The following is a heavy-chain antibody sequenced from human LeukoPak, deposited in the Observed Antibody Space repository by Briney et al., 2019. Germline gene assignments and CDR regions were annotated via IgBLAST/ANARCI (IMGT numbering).Heavy chain of an antibody. Sequence: PGGSLRLSCAASGFTFSSYEMNWVRQAPGRGLEWVSYISSSGSTMYYADSVKGRLTISRDNAQNALYLQMNSLRAEDTALYYCASAFDFLFDCWGQGTLVTVSS. V-gene: IGHV3-48*03. CDR2: ISSSGSTM. D-gene: IGHD2/OR15-2a*01. J-gene: IGHJ4*02. CDR1: GFTFSSYE. CDR3: ASAFDFLFDC.